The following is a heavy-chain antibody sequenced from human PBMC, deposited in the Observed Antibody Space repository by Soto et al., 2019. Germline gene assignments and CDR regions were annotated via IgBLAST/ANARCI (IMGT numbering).Heavy chain of an antibody. Sequence: ASVKASCKASGFTFRDYAIEWVRQAPGQRLEWMGWINAGNRNTKYSEKFQGRLTITRDTSATIAYMELSSLTSEDTAVYYCAREHDFWINYSFDFWGQGTPVTVSS. CDR1: GFTFRDYA. CDR2: INAGNRNT. V-gene: IGHV1-3*01. J-gene: IGHJ4*02. D-gene: IGHD3-3*01. CDR3: AREHDFWINYSFDF.